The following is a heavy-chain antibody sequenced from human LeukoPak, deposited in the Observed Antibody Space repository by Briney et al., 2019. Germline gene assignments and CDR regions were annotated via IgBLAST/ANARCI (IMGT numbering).Heavy chain of an antibody. CDR3: ARTILVVPTSYFYFYHMDV. V-gene: IGHV4-34*01. Sequence: SETLSFTCGFSGGSFSDYHWTWIRQPPGKGLEWVGEINHSGNTNYNPSLKSRVTISVDTSKNQFSLSLSSVTAADAAVYYCARTILVVPTSYFYFYHMDVWGKGTTVTVSS. J-gene: IGHJ6*03. D-gene: IGHD2-2*01. CDR1: GGSFSDYH. CDR2: INHSGNT.